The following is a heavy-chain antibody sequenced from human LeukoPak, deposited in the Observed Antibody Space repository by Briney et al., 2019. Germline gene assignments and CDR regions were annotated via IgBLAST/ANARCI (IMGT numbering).Heavy chain of an antibody. D-gene: IGHD3-3*01. Sequence: ASVKVSCKASGYTFTSYDINWVRQATGQGLEWMGWMNPNSGNTGYAQKFQGRVTITRNTSISTAYMELSSLRSEDTAVYYCASSITIFGVAIAGLGYWGQGTLVTVSS. CDR2: MNPNSGNT. CDR3: ASSITIFGVAIAGLGY. CDR1: GYTFTSYD. J-gene: IGHJ4*02. V-gene: IGHV1-8*03.